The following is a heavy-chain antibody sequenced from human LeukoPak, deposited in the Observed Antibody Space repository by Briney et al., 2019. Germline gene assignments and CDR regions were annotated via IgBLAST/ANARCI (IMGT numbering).Heavy chain of an antibody. J-gene: IGHJ6*03. CDR3: AKDSSSGSRCYYMDV. CDR1: GFTFSSYD. D-gene: IGHD3-22*01. Sequence: GGSLRLSCASSGFTFSSYDMSWVRQAPGKGLQWVSAISGSGGSTFYADSVKGRFTISRDNSKNTLYLQMNSMRAEDTAVYYCAKDSSSGSRCYYMDVWGKGTTVTVSS. CDR2: ISGSGGST. V-gene: IGHV3-23*01.